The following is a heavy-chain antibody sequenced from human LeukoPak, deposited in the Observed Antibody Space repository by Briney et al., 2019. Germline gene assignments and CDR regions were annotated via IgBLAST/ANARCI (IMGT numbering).Heavy chain of an antibody. CDR1: GYTFTVYY. J-gene: IGHJ6*02. Sequence: ASVKVSCKASGYTFTVYYLHWVRQAPGQGLEWMGWINPTSGGSNYAEKFQGRVTMTRDTSISTAYMELSSLRSDDTAVYYCANLRWFQTWGYYGMDVWGQGTAVTVSS. D-gene: IGHD4-23*01. V-gene: IGHV1-2*02. CDR2: INPTSGGS. CDR3: ANLRWFQTWGYYGMDV.